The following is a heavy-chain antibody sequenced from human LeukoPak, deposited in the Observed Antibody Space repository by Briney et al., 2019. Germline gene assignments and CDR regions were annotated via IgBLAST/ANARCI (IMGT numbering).Heavy chain of an antibody. CDR1: GGSISSSSYY. CDR2: IYYSGST. Sequence: SETLSLTCTVSGGSISSSSYYWGWIRQPPGKGLEWIGSIYYSGSTYYNPSLKSRVTISVDTSKHQFSLKLSSVTAADTAVYYCARLDGYCSSTSCYDDAFDIWGQGTMVTVSS. V-gene: IGHV4-39*01. J-gene: IGHJ3*02. D-gene: IGHD2-2*03. CDR3: ARLDGYCSSTSCYDDAFDI.